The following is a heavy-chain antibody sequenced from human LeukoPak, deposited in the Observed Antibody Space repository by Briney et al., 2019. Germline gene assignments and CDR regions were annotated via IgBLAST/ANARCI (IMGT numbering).Heavy chain of an antibody. V-gene: IGHV3-7*01. D-gene: IGHD6-13*01. Sequence: PGGSLRLSCAASGFTFSSYWMSWVRQAPGEGLEWVANIKQDGSEKYYVDSVKGRFTISRDNAKNSLYLQMNSLRAEDTAVYYCAERGPYSSSFFGLDIWGQGTMVTVSS. CDR3: AERGPYSSSFFGLDI. J-gene: IGHJ3*02. CDR2: IKQDGSEK. CDR1: GFTFSSYW.